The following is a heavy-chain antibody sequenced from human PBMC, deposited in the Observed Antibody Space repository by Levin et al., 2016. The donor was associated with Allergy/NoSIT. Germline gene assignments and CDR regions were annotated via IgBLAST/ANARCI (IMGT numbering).Heavy chain of an antibody. J-gene: IGHJ4*02. CDR2: ISGSGGTT. V-gene: IGHV3-23*01. D-gene: IGHD3-22*01. Sequence: WIRQPPGKGLEWVSGISGSGGTTYYADSVKGRFTISRDNSKNTLYLQMNSLRAEDTAVYYCASPDYYDSSGYLGLQYFDYWGQGTLVTVSS. CDR3: ASPDYYDSSGYLGLQYFDY.